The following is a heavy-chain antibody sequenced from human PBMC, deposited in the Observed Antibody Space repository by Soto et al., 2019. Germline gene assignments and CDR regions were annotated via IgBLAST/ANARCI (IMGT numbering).Heavy chain of an antibody. V-gene: IGHV3-23*01. CDR3: ARRGSGSDYDY. J-gene: IGHJ4*02. Sequence: EVQLLESGGGLVQPGGSLRLSCAASGFTFSSYAMRWVRRAPGKGLEWVSAISGSGDSTYYADSVKGRFTISRDNSKDTLYLQMNSLRAEDTAVYYCARRGSGSDYDYWGQGTLVTVSS. CDR2: ISGSGDST. CDR1: GFTFSSYA. D-gene: IGHD1-26*01.